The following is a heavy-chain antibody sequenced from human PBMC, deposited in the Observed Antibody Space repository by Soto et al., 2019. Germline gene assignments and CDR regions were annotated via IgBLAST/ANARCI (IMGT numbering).Heavy chain of an antibody. Sequence: ASVKVSCKASGGTFSSYAISWVRQAPGQGLEWMGGIIPIFGTANYAQKFQGRVTITADESTSTAYMELSSLRSEDTAVYYCARSPSYYYDSSGYYDYFDYWGQGTLVTVSP. CDR2: IIPIFGTA. CDR1: GGTFSSYA. D-gene: IGHD3-22*01. V-gene: IGHV1-69*13. J-gene: IGHJ4*02. CDR3: ARSPSYYYDSSGYYDYFDY.